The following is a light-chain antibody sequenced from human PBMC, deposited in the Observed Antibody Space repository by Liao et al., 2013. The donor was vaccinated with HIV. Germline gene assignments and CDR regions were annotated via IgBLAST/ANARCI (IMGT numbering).Light chain of an antibody. V-gene: IGLV3-25*02. CDR3: QVWDSTSDHRV. J-gene: IGLJ2*01. CDR1: ALPKQY. Sequence: SYELTQPPSVSVSPGQTARITCSGDALPKQYAYWYQQKPGQPPVLVIYKDSERPSGIPERFSGSNSGNTATLTISRVEAGDEADYYCQVWDSTSDHRVFGGGTKLTVL. CDR2: KDS.